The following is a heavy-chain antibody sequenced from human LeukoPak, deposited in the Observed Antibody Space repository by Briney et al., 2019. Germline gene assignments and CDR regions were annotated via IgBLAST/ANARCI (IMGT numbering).Heavy chain of an antibody. J-gene: IGHJ4*02. D-gene: IGHD3-10*01. CDR3: ARRYFYGSGTEFDY. CDR1: DFVFSIYT. V-gene: IGHV3-23*01. CDR2: ISGSTDGST. Sequence: GGSPRLSCAASDFVFSIYTMNWVRQAPGKGLEWVSSISGSTDGSTNYADSVKGRFTISRDNSKNTLYLQMSSLRDEDTAVYYCARRYFYGSGTEFDYWGQGTLVTVSS.